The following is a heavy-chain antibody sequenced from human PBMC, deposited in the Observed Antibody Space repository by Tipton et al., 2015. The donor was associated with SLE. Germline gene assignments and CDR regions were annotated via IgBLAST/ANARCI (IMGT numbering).Heavy chain of an antibody. CDR1: GGSISSHY. D-gene: IGHD3-22*01. J-gene: IGHJ3*02. V-gene: IGHV4-59*11. CDR3: ARDRSYYDSVVDI. CDR2: IYYSGST. Sequence: LRLSCTVSGGSISSHYWSWIRQPPGKGLEWIGYIYYSGSTNYNPSLKSRVTISVDTSKNQFSLKLSSVTAADTAVYYCARDRSYYDSVVDIWGQGTMVTVSS.